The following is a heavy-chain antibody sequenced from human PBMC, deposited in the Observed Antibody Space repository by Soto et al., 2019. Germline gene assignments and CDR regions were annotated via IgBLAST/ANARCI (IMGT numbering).Heavy chain of an antibody. Sequence: QVQLVESGGGVVQPGRSLRLSCAASGFTFSSYGMHWVRQAPGKGLEWVAVISYGGSNKYYADSVKGRFTISRDNSKNTLYLQMNSRRAEDTAVYYCAKDNCISTSCYRLYNWFDPWGQGTLVTVSS. D-gene: IGHD2-2*01. V-gene: IGHV3-30*18. J-gene: IGHJ5*02. CDR2: ISYGGSNK. CDR3: AKDNCISTSCYRLYNWFDP. CDR1: GFTFSSYG.